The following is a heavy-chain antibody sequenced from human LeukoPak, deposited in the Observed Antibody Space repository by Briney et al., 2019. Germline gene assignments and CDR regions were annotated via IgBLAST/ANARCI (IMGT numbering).Heavy chain of an antibody. CDR1: GFTFTTYG. J-gene: IGHJ4*02. CDR2: IQNDEIDK. CDR3: AKERKLLPFDY. V-gene: IGHV3-30*02. D-gene: IGHD4-23*01. Sequence: GGSLRLSCVASGFTFTTYGMHWVRQAPGKGLEWVAFIQNDEIDKFYADSVKGRFTISRDNSKNTLYLQMNSLRPEDTAMYYCAKERKLLPFDYWGQGALVTVSS.